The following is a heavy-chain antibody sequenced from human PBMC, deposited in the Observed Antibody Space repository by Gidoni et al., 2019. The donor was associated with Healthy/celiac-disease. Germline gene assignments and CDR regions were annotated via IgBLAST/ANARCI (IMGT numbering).Heavy chain of an antibody. D-gene: IGHD6-19*01. CDR2: ISSSSSTI. CDR3: ARDAEQWLVLSYYYYGMDV. Sequence: EVQLVESGGGLVQPGGSLRLSCAASGFTFSSYSMNWVRKAPGKGLEWVSYISSSSSTIYYADSVKGRFTISRDNAKNSLYLQMNSLRAEDTAVYYCARDAEQWLVLSYYYYGMDVWGQGTTVTVSS. CDR1: GFTFSSYS. J-gene: IGHJ6*02. V-gene: IGHV3-48*01.